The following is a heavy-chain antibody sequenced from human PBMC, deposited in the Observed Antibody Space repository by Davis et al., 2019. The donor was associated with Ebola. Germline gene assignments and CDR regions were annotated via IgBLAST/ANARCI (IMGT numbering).Heavy chain of an antibody. V-gene: IGHV3-23*01. CDR3: AKSPKAAYYYGMDV. CDR1: GFTFSSYA. J-gene: IGHJ6*02. Sequence: GESLKISCAASGFTFSSYAMSWVRQAPGKGLVWVSAISGSGGSTYYADSVKGRFTISRDNSKNTLYLQMNSLRAEDTAVYYCAKSPKAAYYYGMDVWGQGTTVTVSS. D-gene: IGHD6-13*01. CDR2: ISGSGGST.